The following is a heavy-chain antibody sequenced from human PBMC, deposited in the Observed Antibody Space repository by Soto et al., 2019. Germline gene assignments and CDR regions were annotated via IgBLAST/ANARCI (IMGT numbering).Heavy chain of an antibody. J-gene: IGHJ6*02. D-gene: IGHD4-17*01. Sequence: EVQLVESGGGLVQPGGSLRLSCAASGFSLSSYQMTWVRQAPGKGLEWILYISSSDSTIFYADSVKGRFTVSRDNANNSLYLQMNRLRADDTAVYYCARFDYDSDYYYGMDVWGQGTTVTVSS. CDR3: ARFDYDSDYYYGMDV. V-gene: IGHV3-48*03. CDR2: ISSSDSTI. CDR1: GFSLSSYQ.